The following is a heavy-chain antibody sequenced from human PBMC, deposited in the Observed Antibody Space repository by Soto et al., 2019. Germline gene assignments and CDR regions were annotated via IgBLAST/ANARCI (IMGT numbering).Heavy chain of an antibody. J-gene: IGHJ4*02. V-gene: IGHV4-39*01. Sequence: ASETLSLTCTVSGGSISSSSYYWGWIRQPPGKGLEWIGSIYYSGSTYYNPSLKSRVTISVDTSKNQFSLKLSSVTAADTAVYYCARHRVAAPSRGYYFDYWGQGTLVTVSS. CDR1: GGSISSSSYY. D-gene: IGHD6-13*01. CDR3: ARHRVAAPSRGYYFDY. CDR2: IYYSGST.